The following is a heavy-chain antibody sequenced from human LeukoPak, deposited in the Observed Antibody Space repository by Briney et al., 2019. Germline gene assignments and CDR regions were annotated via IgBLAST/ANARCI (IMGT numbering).Heavy chain of an antibody. CDR2: ISVSGGST. J-gene: IGHJ4*02. CDR3: ARDVNYYGSGILDY. D-gene: IGHD3-10*01. CDR1: GFTFSSYA. V-gene: IGHV3-23*01. Sequence: GGSLRLSCVASGFTFSSYALSWVRQAPGKGLEWVSTISVSGGSTYYADSVKGRFTISRDNAKNTLYLQMNSLRAEDTAVYYCARDVNYYGSGILDYWGQGTLVTVSS.